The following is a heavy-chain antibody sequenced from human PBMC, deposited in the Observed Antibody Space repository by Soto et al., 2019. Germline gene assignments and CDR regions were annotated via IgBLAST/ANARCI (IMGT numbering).Heavy chain of an antibody. Sequence: ETLSVTSTASGGSISSYYWSWIRQPPGKGLEWIGYIYYSGGTNYNPSLKSRVTISVDTSKNQFSLNLSSVTAADTAVYYCAREGGTSGYDSGWFDPWGQGTLVTVSS. CDR3: AREGGTSGYDSGWFDP. J-gene: IGHJ5*02. V-gene: IGHV4-59*01. D-gene: IGHD5-12*01. CDR2: IYYSGGT. CDR1: GGSISSYY.